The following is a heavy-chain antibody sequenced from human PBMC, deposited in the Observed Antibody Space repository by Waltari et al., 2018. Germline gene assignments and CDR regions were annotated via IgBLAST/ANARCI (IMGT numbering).Heavy chain of an antibody. CDR1: GYPFTDYY. D-gene: IGHD1-26*01. Sequence: QVQLVQSGAEVKQPGASVKVSCKASGYPFTDYYRHGVRQAPGQGLEWVGWMNPNSGGTNYAQKFQGRVTLTRDTSITTAYMELSSLRSDDTAVYYCATYLRSSGSYSLIYWGQGTLVTISS. CDR2: MNPNSGGT. V-gene: IGHV1-2*02. CDR3: ATYLRSSGSYSLIY. J-gene: IGHJ4*02.